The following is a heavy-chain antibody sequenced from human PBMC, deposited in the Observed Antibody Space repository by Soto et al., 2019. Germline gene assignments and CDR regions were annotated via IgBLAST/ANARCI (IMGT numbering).Heavy chain of an antibody. Sequence: SDTLSLTCTVSGGSISSYYWIWIRQPPGKGLEWIGYIYYSGSTNYNPSLKSRVTISVDTSKNQFSLKLSSVTAADTAVYYCAREEILGYCSGGSCYSGNWFDPWGQGTLVTVSS. V-gene: IGHV4-59*01. J-gene: IGHJ5*02. CDR3: AREEILGYCSGGSCYSGNWFDP. CDR1: GGSISSYY. D-gene: IGHD2-15*01. CDR2: IYYSGST.